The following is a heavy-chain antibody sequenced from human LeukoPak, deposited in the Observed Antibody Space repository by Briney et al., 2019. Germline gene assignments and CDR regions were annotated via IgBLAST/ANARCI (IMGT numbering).Heavy chain of an antibody. V-gene: IGHV1-46*01. CDR2: INPSGGST. Sequence: GASVKVSCKASGYTFATFYMHWVRQVPGQGLEWMGIINPSGGSTTYAQKFQGRVTITRDTSTSTAYMEVSSLRSEDTAVYYCARDRHGSGTYNYYGMDVWGQGTTVTVSS. J-gene: IGHJ6*02. CDR1: GYTFATFY. D-gene: IGHD3-10*01. CDR3: ARDRHGSGTYNYYGMDV.